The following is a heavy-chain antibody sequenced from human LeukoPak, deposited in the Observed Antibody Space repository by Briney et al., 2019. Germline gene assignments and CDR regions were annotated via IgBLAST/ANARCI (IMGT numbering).Heavy chain of an antibody. J-gene: IGHJ4*02. CDR1: GYTFTGYG. V-gene: IGHV1-18*01. CDR2: ISAYNGNT. D-gene: IGHD2-2*01. Sequence: ASVKVSCKASGYTFTGYGISWVRQAPGQGLEWMGWISAYNGNTNYAQKLQGRVTMTTDTSTSTASMELRSLRSDAPAVYYCARDGPVVAAAIGYWGQGTLVTVSS. CDR3: ARDGPVVAAAIGY.